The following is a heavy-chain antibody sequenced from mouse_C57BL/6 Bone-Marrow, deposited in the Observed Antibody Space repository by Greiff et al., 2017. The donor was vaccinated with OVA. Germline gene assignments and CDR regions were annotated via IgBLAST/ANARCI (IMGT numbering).Heavy chain of an antibody. V-gene: IGHV1-15*01. Sequence: QVQLKQSGAELVRPGASVTLSCKASGYTFTDYEMHWVKQTPVHGLEWIGAIDPETGGTAYNQKFKGKAILTADKSSSTAYMELRSLTSEDSAVYYCTAGVSHRGFFDYWGQGTTLTVSS. CDR1: GYTFTDYE. J-gene: IGHJ2*01. CDR3: TAGVSHRGFFDY. CDR2: IDPETGGT.